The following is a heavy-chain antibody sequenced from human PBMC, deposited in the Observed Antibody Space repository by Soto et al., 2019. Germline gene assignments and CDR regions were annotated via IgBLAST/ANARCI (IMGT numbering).Heavy chain of an antibody. D-gene: IGHD6-19*01. CDR3: ARTRNSKNTDENSSGWLRRYFDY. CDR2: IYHSGST. CDR1: GGSISSSNW. J-gene: IGHJ4*02. Sequence: QVQLQESGPGLVKPSGTLSLTCAVSGGSISSSNWWSWVRQPPGKGLEWIGEIYHSGSTNYNPSLKSRVTISVDKSKNQFSLKLSSVTAADTAVYYCARTRNSKNTDENSSGWLRRYFDYWGQGTLVTVSS. V-gene: IGHV4-4*02.